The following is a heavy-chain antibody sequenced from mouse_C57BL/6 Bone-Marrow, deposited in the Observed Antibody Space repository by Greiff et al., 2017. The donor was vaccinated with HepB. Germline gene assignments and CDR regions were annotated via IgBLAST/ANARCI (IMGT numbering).Heavy chain of an antibody. CDR1: GFTFSSYA. J-gene: IGHJ2*01. Sequence: EVKLMESGGGLVKPGGSLKLSCAASGFTFSSYAMSWVRQTPEKRLEWVATISDGGSYTYYPDNVKGRFTISRDNAKNNLYLQMSHLKSEDTAMYDCARDHYGSSYDFDYWGQGTTLTVSS. CDR2: ISDGGSYT. CDR3: ARDHYGSSYDFDY. V-gene: IGHV5-4*01. D-gene: IGHD1-1*01.